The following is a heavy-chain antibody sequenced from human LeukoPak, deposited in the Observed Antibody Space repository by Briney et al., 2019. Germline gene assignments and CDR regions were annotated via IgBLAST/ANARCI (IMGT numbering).Heavy chain of an antibody. D-gene: IGHD3-9*01. CDR2: VNPKSGNT. CDR1: GYTFTSYD. Sequence: GASVKVSCQASGYTFTSYDINWVRQATGQGREWMGWVNPKSGNTGYAQKFQGRVTMTRNTSISTAYMELSSLRSEDTAVYYCARSALLTGYPDYYYYYYMDVWGKGTTVTVSS. J-gene: IGHJ6*03. CDR3: ARSALLTGYPDYYYYYYMDV. V-gene: IGHV1-8*01.